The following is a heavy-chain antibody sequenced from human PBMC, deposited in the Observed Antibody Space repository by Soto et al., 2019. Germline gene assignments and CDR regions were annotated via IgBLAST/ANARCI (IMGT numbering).Heavy chain of an antibody. CDR2: INSDGSST. D-gene: IGHD6-13*01. Sequence: EVQLVESGGGLVQPGGSLRLSCAASGFTFSSYWMHWVLQAPGKGLVWVSRINSDGSSTSYADSVKGRFTISRDNAKNTVYLQMTSMGAEDTAVYHCARELAAVTARYYDGMDVWGQGTTVTVSS. CDR3: ARELAAVTARYYDGMDV. V-gene: IGHV3-74*01. J-gene: IGHJ6*02. CDR1: GFTFSSYW.